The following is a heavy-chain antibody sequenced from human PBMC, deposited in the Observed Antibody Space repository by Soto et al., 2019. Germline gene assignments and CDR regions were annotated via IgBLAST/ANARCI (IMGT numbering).Heavy chain of an antibody. CDR3: AKDQAWFGELSWSYMDV. CDR2: ISYDGSNK. D-gene: IGHD3-10*01. V-gene: IGHV3-30*18. J-gene: IGHJ6*03. CDR1: GFTFSSYG. Sequence: PGGSLRLSCAASGFTFSSYGMHWVRQAPGKGLEWVAVISYDGSNKYYADSVKGRFTISRDNSKNTLYLQMNSLRAEDTAVYYCAKDQAWFGELSWSYMDVWGKGTTVTVSS.